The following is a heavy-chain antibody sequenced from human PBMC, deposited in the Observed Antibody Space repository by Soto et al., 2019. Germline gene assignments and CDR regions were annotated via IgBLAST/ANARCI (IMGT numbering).Heavy chain of an antibody. V-gene: IGHV1-3*01. CDR3: ARDYYDFWSGFSNWFDT. CDR2: INAGNGNT. CDR1: GYTFTTYA. D-gene: IGHD3-3*01. Sequence: ASVKVSFKASGYTFTTYAMHWVRQAPGQRLEWMGWINAGNGNTKYSQKFQGRVTITRDTSATTAYMELSSLRSEDTAVYYCARDYYDFWSGFSNWFDTWGQGTLVTVAS. J-gene: IGHJ5*02.